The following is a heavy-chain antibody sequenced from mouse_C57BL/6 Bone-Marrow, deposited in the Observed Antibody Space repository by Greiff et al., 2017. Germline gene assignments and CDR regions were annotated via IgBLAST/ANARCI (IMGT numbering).Heavy chain of an antibody. CDR3: ARSGSGYLFAY. V-gene: IGHV1-64*01. D-gene: IGHD2-2*01. J-gene: IGHJ3*01. CDR1: GYTFTSYW. CDR2: INPNSGST. Sequence: QVQLQQPGAELVKPGASVKLSCKASGYTFTSYWMHWVQQRPGQGLEWIGMINPNSGSTYYKEKFKSKATLTVDNSSSTAYMQLSSLTSEDSAVYYCARSGSGYLFAYWGQGTLVTVSA.